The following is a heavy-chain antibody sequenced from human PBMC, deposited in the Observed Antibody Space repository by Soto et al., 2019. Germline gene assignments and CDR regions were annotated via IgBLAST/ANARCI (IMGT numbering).Heavy chain of an antibody. J-gene: IGHJ1*01. Sequence: GGSLRLSCAASGFTFSSYWMHWVRQAPGKGLVWVSRINSDGSSTSYADSVKGRFTISRDNAKNTLYLQMNSLRAEDTAVYYCIAAPPYHEYFQHWGQGTLVTVSS. V-gene: IGHV3-74*01. CDR1: GFTFSSYW. D-gene: IGHD6-6*01. CDR2: INSDGSST. CDR3: IAAPPYHEYFQH.